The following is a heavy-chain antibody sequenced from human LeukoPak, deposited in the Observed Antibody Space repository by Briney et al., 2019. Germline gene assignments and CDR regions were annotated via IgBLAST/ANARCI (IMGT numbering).Heavy chain of an antibody. CDR2: ISGSGGSA. D-gene: IGHD1-26*01. CDR3: ASIAKSYPLDY. J-gene: IGHJ4*02. V-gene: IGHV3-23*01. CDR1: GFTFSSYA. Sequence: GGSLRLSCAASGFTFSSYAMSWVRQAPGKGLEWVSAISGSGGSAYYADSVKGRFTISRDNAKNSLYLQMNSLRAEDTAVYYCASIAKSYPLDYWGQGTLVTVSS.